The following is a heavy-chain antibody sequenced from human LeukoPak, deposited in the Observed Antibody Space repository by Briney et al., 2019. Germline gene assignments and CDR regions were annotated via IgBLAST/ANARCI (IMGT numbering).Heavy chain of an antibody. Sequence: GGSLRLSCAAPGFTFSSYGMHWVRQAPGKGLEWVAVIWYDGSNKYYADSVKGRFTISRDNSKNTLYLQMNSLRAEDTAVYYCARSPITMVRGAVNYYFDYWGQGTLVTVSS. CDR1: GFTFSSYG. CDR3: ARSPITMVRGAVNYYFDY. J-gene: IGHJ4*02. CDR2: IWYDGSNK. V-gene: IGHV3-33*01. D-gene: IGHD3-10*01.